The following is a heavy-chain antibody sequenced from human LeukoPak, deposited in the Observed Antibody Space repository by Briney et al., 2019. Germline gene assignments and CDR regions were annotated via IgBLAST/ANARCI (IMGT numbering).Heavy chain of an antibody. CDR3: AREREIVGATEYYFDY. J-gene: IGHJ4*02. D-gene: IGHD1-26*01. Sequence: SVKVSCKASGYTFTIFGISWVRQAPGQGLEWMGGIIPIFGTANYAQKFQGRVTVTADESTSTAYMELSSLRSEDTAVYYCAREREIVGATEYYFDYWGQGTLVTVSS. V-gene: IGHV1-69*13. CDR2: IIPIFGTA. CDR1: GYTFTIFG.